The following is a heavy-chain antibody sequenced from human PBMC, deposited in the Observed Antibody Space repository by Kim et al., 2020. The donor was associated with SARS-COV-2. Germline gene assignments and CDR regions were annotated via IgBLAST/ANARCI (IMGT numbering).Heavy chain of an antibody. CDR1: GGTFSSYA. J-gene: IGHJ6*01. CDR2: IIPILGIE. CDR3: ARDVMYYYYRIGGLNYYCY. D-gene: IGHD3-22*01. Sequence: SLKVSCKASGGTFSSYAISWVRQAPGQGLGGRGRIIPILGIENYAKTFQGRVTITADTSTTPAYMEPGSQRSEDTAWYYFARDVMYYYYRIGGLNYYCY. V-gene: IGHV1-69*04.